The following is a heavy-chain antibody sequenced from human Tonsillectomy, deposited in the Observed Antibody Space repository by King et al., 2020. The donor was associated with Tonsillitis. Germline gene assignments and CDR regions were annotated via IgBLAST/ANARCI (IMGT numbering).Heavy chain of an antibody. Sequence: QLQESGPGLVKPSETLSLTCTVSYDSVRSGGYYWGWVRQSPGRGLEWIGTIYHDGNTYYNPSPKSRVTISVDTSQNQFSLKLSSVTAADTSVYYCARSSTVTTRWFAPWGRGTLVTVSS. CDR2: IYHDGNT. J-gene: IGHJ5*02. D-gene: IGHD4-17*01. V-gene: IGHV4-39*01. CDR3: ARSSTVTTRWFAP. CDR1: YDSVRSGGYY.